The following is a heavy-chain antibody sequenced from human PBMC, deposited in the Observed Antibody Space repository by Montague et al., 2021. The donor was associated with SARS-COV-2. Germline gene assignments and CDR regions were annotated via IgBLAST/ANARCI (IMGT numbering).Heavy chain of an antibody. CDR3: ARRALGYCSGGSCEEGFDP. Sequence: ETLSLTCTVSGGSISSYYWSWIRQPPGKGLEWIGYIYYSGSTNYNPSLKSRVTISVDTSKNQFSLKLSSVTAADTAVYYCARRALGYCSGGSCEEGFDPWGQGTLVTVSS. D-gene: IGHD2-15*01. V-gene: IGHV4-59*08. CDR1: GGSISSYY. J-gene: IGHJ5*02. CDR2: IYYSGST.